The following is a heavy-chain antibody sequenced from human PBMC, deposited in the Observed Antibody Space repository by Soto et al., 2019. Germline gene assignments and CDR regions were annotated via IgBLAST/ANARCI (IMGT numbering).Heavy chain of an antibody. CDR1: GFSFSSYD. J-gene: IGHJ6*03. Sequence: QVQLVESGGGVVQPGRSLRLSCVGSGFSFSSYDMNWVRQAPGTGLEWVALMSYDGSKKYYGDSVRGRVTISRDNSKNTLYLQMDHLRPEDTAIYYCAKDLKPGSRRSLGGVEHCMDVWGRGTTVSVSS. CDR2: MSYDGSKK. D-gene: IGHD3-16*01. CDR3: AKDLKPGSRRSLGGVEHCMDV. V-gene: IGHV3-30*18.